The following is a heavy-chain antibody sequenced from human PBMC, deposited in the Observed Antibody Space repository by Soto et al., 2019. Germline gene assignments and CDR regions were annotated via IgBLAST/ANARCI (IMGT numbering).Heavy chain of an antibody. CDR3: AGASGWKFDY. Sequence: GGSLRLSCAASGFSFSSYGMHWVRQAPGTGLVWVSRVDADGSGTTYAGSVKGRFSISRDNAKNTVSLQMNNLRAEDTAVYYCAGASGWKFDYWGMGVLVTVSS. CDR1: GFSFSSYG. CDR2: VDADGSGT. V-gene: IGHV3-74*01. D-gene: IGHD1-1*01. J-gene: IGHJ4*02.